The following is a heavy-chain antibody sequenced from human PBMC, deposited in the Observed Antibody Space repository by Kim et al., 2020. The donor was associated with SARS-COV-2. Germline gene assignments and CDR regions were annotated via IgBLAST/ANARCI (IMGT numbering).Heavy chain of an antibody. Sequence: GGSLRLSCAASGFTFSSYSMNWVRQAPGKGLEWVSSISSSSTYIYYADSLKGRFTISRDNAKNSLYLQMNSLRAEDTAVYYCARDLGTFGGNSYFDYWGKGTLVTVSS. CDR3: ARDLGTFGGNSYFDY. CDR1: GFTFSSYS. CDR2: ISSSSTYI. J-gene: IGHJ4*02. D-gene: IGHD2-21*02. V-gene: IGHV3-21*01.